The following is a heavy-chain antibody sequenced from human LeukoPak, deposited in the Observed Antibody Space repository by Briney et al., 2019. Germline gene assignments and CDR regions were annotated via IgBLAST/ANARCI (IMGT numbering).Heavy chain of an antibody. D-gene: IGHD2-21*01. V-gene: IGHV1-2*06. J-gene: IGHJ5*02. CDR2: INCNGGGT. CDR1: GYTFTGYY. Sequence: ASVKVSCKASGYTFTGYYIHWVRQTPGQGLEWMGRINCNGGGTSYAQKFQGRVTMTRDTSISTAYMELDRLTSDDTAVYYCARDYGPYPGCSWFDPWGQGTLVTVSS. CDR3: ARDYGPYPGCSWFDP.